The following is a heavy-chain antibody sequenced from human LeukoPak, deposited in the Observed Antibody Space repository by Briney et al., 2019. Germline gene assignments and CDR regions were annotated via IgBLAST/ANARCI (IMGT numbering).Heavy chain of an antibody. CDR1: GFTFNTYS. CDR3: ARGATDTTRWFGP. J-gene: IGHJ5*02. CDR2: ISRASESI. D-gene: IGHD1-26*01. Sequence: GGSLRLSCAASGFTFNTYSMSWVRQAPGKGLEWVSIISRASESIFYADSVKGRFTISGDNAKNSLYLQMNDLRAEDTAAYYCARGATDTTRWFGPWGQGTLVTVSS. V-gene: IGHV3-21*01.